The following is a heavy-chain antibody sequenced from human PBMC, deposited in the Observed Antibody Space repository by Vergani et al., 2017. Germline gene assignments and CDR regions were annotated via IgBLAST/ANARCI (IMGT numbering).Heavy chain of an antibody. CDR2: ISAYNGNT. CDR3: ARNRREYCGGDCYSLGWFDP. J-gene: IGHJ5*02. D-gene: IGHD2-21*01. V-gene: IGHV1-18*01. CDR1: GYTFTSYG. Sequence: QVQLVQSGAEVKKPGASVKVSCKASGYTFTSYGISWVRQAPGQGLEWMGWISAYNGNTNYAQKLQGRVTMTTDTSTSTAYMELRSLRSDDTAVYYCARNRREYCGGDCYSLGWFDPWGQGTLVTVSS.